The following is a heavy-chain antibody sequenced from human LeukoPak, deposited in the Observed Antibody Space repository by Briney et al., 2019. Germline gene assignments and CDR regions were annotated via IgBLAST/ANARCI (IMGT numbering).Heavy chain of an antibody. J-gene: IGHJ4*02. CDR2: IDPPDSYT. CDR3: ARQRYYFDFSGYYHDY. V-gene: IGHV5-10-1*01. D-gene: IGHD3-22*01. Sequence: PGESLKISCEGSGYSFTSYWISWVRQMPGKGLEWMGTIDPPDSYTNYSPSFQGHVTISADKSFSTAYLQWSSLKAPDTAIYYCARQRYYFDFSGYYHDYWGQGTLVIVSA. CDR1: GYSFTSYW.